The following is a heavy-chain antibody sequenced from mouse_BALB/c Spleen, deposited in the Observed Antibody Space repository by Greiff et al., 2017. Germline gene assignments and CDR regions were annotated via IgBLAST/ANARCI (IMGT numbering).Heavy chain of an antibody. V-gene: IGHV14-3*02. Sequence: EVQLQQSGAELVKPGASVKLSCTASGFNIKDTYMHWVKQRPEQGLEWIGRIDPANGNTIYDPKFQGKASITADTSSNTAYLQLSSLTSEDTAVYYCARGRPFAYWGQGTLVTVSA. CDR2: IDPANGNT. CDR3: ARGRPFAY. J-gene: IGHJ3*01. CDR1: GFNIKDTY.